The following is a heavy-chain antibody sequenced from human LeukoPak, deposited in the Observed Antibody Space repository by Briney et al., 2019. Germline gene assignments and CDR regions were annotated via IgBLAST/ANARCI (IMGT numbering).Heavy chain of an antibody. CDR1: GFNFGDYW. CDR2: MNGDGSQR. D-gene: IGHD6-19*01. V-gene: IGHV3-7*01. J-gene: IGHJ4*02. Sequence: GGSLRLSCAASGFNFGDYWMTWVRQTPGKGLECVATMNGDGSQRYYVDSVKDRFTISRDNAKNSLYLQMNSLRAEDTGVYYCAGSGWQVYLDYWGQGALVTVSS. CDR3: AGSGWQVYLDY.